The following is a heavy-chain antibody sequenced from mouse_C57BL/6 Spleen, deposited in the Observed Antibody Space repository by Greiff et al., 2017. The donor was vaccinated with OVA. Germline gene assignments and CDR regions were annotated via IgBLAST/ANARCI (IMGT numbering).Heavy chain of an antibody. V-gene: IGHV1-80*01. J-gene: IGHJ4*01. CDR2: IYPGDGDT. Sequence: VQLQESGAELVKPGASVKISCKASGYAFSSYWMNWVKQRPGKGLEWIGQIYPGDGDTNYNGKFKGKATLTADKSSSTAYMQLSSLTSEDSAVYFCASPVITTVVAKGAMDYWGQGTSVTVSS. D-gene: IGHD1-1*01. CDR1: GYAFSSYW. CDR3: ASPVITTVVAKGAMDY.